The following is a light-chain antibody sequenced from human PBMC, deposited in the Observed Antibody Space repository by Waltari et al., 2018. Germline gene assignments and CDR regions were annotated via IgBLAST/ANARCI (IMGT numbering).Light chain of an antibody. V-gene: IGLV6-57*02. J-gene: IGLJ2*01. CDR2: EDN. CDR3: QSYDSSNVV. CDR1: RGSIASNY. Sequence: NFMLTQPHSVSESPAKTVTISCTGSRGSIASNYVQWYQQRPGSAPTTVIYEDNQRPSGVPDRFSGSIDSSSNSASLTISGLKTEDEADYYCQSYDSSNVVFGGGTKLTVL.